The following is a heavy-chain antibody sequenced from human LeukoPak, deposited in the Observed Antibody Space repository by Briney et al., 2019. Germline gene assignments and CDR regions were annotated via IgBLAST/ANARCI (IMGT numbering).Heavy chain of an antibody. V-gene: IGHV4-30-4*01. CDR3: ARDCSHSSGYGPNAFDI. J-gene: IGHJ3*02. D-gene: IGHD3-22*01. Sequence: SETLSLTCTVSGGSISSGDYYWSWIRQPPGKGLEWIGYIYYSGSTYYNPSRKSRVTISVDTSKNQFSLKLSSVTAADTAVYYCARDCSHSSGYGPNAFDIWGQGTMVTVSS. CDR1: GGSISSGDYY. CDR2: IYYSGST.